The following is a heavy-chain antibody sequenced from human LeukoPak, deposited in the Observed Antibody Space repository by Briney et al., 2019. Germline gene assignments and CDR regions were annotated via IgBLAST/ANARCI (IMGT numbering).Heavy chain of an antibody. CDR3: ASARITMIVVVTNDAFDI. D-gene: IGHD3-22*01. CDR2: ISSSSSTL. V-gene: IGHV3-48*01. CDR1: GFTFSTYS. J-gene: IGHJ3*02. Sequence: GGSLRLSCAASGFTFSTYSMNWVRQAPGKGLEWVSYISSSSSTLYYADSVRGRFTISRDNAENSLYLQMSSLRAEDTAVYYCASARITMIVVVTNDAFDIWGQGTMVTVSS.